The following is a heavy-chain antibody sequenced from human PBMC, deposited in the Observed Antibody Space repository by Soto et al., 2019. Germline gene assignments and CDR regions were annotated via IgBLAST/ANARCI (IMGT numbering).Heavy chain of an antibody. CDR3: AKGSGPHRPYYFDY. D-gene: IGHD6-25*01. CDR2: INDGGTST. J-gene: IGHJ4*02. CDR1: GFTFSGYA. Sequence: EVQLLESGGGLVQPGGSLRLSCAASGFTFSGYAMSWVRQAPGKGLDWISAINDGGTSTYYADSVEGRLTISRDNSKNTLYLQMNSLRADDTAVYYCAKGSGPHRPYYFDYWGQGTLVTVSS. V-gene: IGHV3-23*01.